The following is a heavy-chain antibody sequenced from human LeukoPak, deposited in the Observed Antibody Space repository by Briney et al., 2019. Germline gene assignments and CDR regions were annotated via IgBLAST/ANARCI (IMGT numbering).Heavy chain of an antibody. Sequence: PGRSLRLSCAASGFTFGSYGMHWVRQAPGKGLEWVAVISYDGSNKYYADSVKGRFTISRDNSKNTLYLQMNSLRAEDTAVYYCAKDPAVAAGDYWGQGTLVTVSS. CDR3: AKDPAVAAGDY. V-gene: IGHV3-30*18. CDR2: ISYDGSNK. CDR1: GFTFGSYG. J-gene: IGHJ4*02. D-gene: IGHD2-15*01.